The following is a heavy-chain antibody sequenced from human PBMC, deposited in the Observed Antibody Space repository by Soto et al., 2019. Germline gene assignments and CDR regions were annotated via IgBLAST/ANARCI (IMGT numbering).Heavy chain of an antibody. CDR2: IYHSGTT. CDR3: ARGGYRTLAWFDP. J-gene: IGHJ5*02. CDR1: GGSISNHY. D-gene: IGHD6-13*01. V-gene: IGHV4-59*11. Sequence: SETLSLTCTVSGGSISNHYWSWIRQSPGKGLEWIANIYHSGTTNYNLSLKGRVKISIDSSKNQVSLKLNSVTAADTAVYYCARGGYRTLAWFDPWGQGTLVTVSS.